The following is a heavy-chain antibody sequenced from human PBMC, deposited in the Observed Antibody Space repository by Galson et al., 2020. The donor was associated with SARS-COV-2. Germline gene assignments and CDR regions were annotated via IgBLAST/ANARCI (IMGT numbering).Heavy chain of an antibody. Sequence: GESLKLSCKVSGYTLTELSMHWVRQAPGKGLEWMGGFDPEDGETIYAQKFQGRVTMTEDTSTDTAYMELSSLRSEDTAVYYCATSAAIRRENWFAPWGQGTLVTGSS. CDR1: GYTLTELS. J-gene: IGHJ5*02. CDR3: ATSAAIRRENWFAP. CDR2: FDPEDGET. V-gene: IGHV1-24*01. D-gene: IGHD2-2*01.